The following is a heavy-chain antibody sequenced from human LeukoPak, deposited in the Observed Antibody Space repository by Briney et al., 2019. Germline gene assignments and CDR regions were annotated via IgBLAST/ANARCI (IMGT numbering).Heavy chain of an antibody. D-gene: IGHD2-2*01. V-gene: IGHV3-11*01. CDR1: GFTFSDYY. CDR3: ASHADIVVVPAAFDY. CDR2: ISSSGSTI. Sequence: GGSLRLSCAASGFTFSDYYMSWIRQAPGKGLEWVSYISSSGSTIYYADSVKGRFTISRDNAKNSLYLQMNSLRAEDTAVHYCASHADIVVVPAAFDYWGQGTLVTVSS. J-gene: IGHJ4*02.